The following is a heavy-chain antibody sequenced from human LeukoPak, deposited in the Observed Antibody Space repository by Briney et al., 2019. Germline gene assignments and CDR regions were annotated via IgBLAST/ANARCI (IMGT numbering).Heavy chain of an antibody. CDR3: AKGSNFYASGSHFDV. Sequence: GGSLRLSCVASGFTFSNYVMYCVRQVPGKGLEGVLGIIGTSSYTYSADFVKGRFTISRDNSMNTLWLQMNSLRVEDTAVYYCAKGSNFYASGSHFDVWGQGTLVTVSS. D-gene: IGHD3-10*01. CDR1: GFTFSNYV. J-gene: IGHJ4*02. V-gene: IGHV3-23*01. CDR2: IIGTSSYT.